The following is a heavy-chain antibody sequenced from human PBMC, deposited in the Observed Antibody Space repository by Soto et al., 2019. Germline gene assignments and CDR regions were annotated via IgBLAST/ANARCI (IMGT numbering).Heavy chain of an antibody. CDR1: GFTFSGSA. CDR3: TREVERVRGVIIFL. Sequence: GGSLRLSCAASGFTFSGSAMHWVGQASGKGLEWVGRIRSKANSYATAYAASVKGRFTISRDDSKNTAYLQMNSLKTEDTAVYYCTREVERVRGVIIFLGGRGTLVTVSS. V-gene: IGHV3-73*01. CDR2: IRSKANSYAT. J-gene: IGHJ4*02. D-gene: IGHD3-10*01.